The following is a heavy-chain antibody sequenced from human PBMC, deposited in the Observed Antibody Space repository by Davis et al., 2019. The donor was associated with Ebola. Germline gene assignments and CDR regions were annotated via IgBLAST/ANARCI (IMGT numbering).Heavy chain of an antibody. CDR1: GGTFSSYA. Sequence: AASVKVSCKASGGTFSSYAISWVRQAPGQGLEWMGRIIPILGIANYAQKFQGRVTITADKSTSTAYMELSSLRSEDTAVYYCARIYSSSWFLPCFDYWGQGTLVTVSS. CDR2: IIPILGIA. D-gene: IGHD6-13*01. V-gene: IGHV1-69*04. CDR3: ARIYSSSWFLPCFDY. J-gene: IGHJ4*02.